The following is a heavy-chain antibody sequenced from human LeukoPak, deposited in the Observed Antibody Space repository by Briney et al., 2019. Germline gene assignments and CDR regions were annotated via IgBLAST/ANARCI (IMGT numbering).Heavy chain of an antibody. Sequence: PGGSLRLSCAASGFTFSSYSMNWVRQAPGKGLEWVSFISSSRSYIYYADSVKGRFTISRDNAKNSLYLQMNSLRAEDTAVYYCAREGGEWELLRTFDYWGQGTLVTVSS. CDR2: ISSSRSYI. CDR3: AREGGEWELLRTFDY. V-gene: IGHV3-21*01. J-gene: IGHJ4*02. CDR1: GFTFSSYS. D-gene: IGHD1-26*01.